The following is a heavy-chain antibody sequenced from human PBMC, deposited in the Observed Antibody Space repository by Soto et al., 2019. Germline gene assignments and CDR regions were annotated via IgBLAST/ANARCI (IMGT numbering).Heavy chain of an antibody. CDR3: ARDRNEVAAAGAPLDAFDI. V-gene: IGHV1-18*01. J-gene: IGHJ3*02. D-gene: IGHD6-13*01. CDR2: ISAYNGNT. CDR1: GYTFTSYG. Sequence: ASVKVSCKASGYTFTSYGISWVRQAPGQGLEWMGWISAYNGNTNYAQKLQGRVTMTTDTSTSTAYMELRSLRSDDTAVYYCARDRNEVAAAGAPLDAFDIWGQGTMVTVSS.